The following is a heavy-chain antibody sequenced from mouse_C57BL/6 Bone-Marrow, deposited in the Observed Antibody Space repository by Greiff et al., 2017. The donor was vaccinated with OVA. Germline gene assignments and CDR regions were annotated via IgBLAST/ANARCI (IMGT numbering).Heavy chain of an antibody. J-gene: IGHJ1*03. CDR3: ARRRDFDV. V-gene: IGHV1-9*01. Sequence: TNYNEKFKGKATFTADTSSNTAYMQLSSLTTEDSAIYYCARRRDFDVWGTGTTVTVSS. CDR2: T.